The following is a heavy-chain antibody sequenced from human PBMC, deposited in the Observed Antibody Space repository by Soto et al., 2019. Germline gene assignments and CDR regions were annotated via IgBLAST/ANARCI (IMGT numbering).Heavy chain of an antibody. J-gene: IGHJ3*02. CDR1: GGSISSYY. D-gene: IGHD4-17*01. V-gene: IGHV4-59*01. Sequence: SETLSLTCTVSGGSISSYYWSWIRQPPGKGLEWIGYIYYSGSTNYNPSLKSRVTISVDTSKNQFSLKLSSVNAADTAVYYCARQKAAAVALDIWGQGTMVTVSS. CDR3: ARQKAAAVALDI. CDR2: IYYSGST.